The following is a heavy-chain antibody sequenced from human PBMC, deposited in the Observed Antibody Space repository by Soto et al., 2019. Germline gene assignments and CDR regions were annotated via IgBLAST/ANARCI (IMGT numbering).Heavy chain of an antibody. CDR1: GGSISTYY. D-gene: IGHD6-19*01. Sequence: VQLSESGPGLVRPSGTLSLTCSVSGGSISTYYWSWIRQPPGKGLEWIGSIHFSGATSYPPSLESPVTLSVDTSRHQLSLTLNSVTAADTAVYYCAREYSSFEYWGQGIQVTVSS. J-gene: IGHJ4*02. CDR3: AREYSSFEY. CDR2: IHFSGAT. V-gene: IGHV4-59*01.